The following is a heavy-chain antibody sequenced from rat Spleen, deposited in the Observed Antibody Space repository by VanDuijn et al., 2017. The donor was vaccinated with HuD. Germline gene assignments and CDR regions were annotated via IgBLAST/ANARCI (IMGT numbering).Heavy chain of an antibody. CDR3: ARRHYGYTDYFDY. CDR2: ISYEGSST. J-gene: IGHJ2*01. CDR1: GFSFSNYG. V-gene: IGHV5-19*01. D-gene: IGHD1-9*01. Sequence: EVQLVESGGGLVQPGRSLKLSCTASGFSFSNYGMYWIHQTPTKGLEWVASISYEGSSTYYRDSVKGRFTISRDNAKSSLYLQMDSLRSEDTATYYCARRHYGYTDYFDYWGQGVMVTVSS.